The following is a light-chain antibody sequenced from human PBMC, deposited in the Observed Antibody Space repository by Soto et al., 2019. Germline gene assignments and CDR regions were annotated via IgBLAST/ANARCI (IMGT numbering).Light chain of an antibody. CDR1: SSNIGAGYD. CDR2: ENN. V-gene: IGLV1-40*01. CDR3: QSYDSSLSGYV. J-gene: IGLJ1*01. Sequence: QSVLTQPPSVSEAPGQRVTISFTGSSSNIGAGYDAHWYQQVPGTAPKLLIYENNNRPSGVPDRFSGSKSGTSASLAITGLQAEDEAEYYCQSYDSSLSGYVFGTGTKVTVL.